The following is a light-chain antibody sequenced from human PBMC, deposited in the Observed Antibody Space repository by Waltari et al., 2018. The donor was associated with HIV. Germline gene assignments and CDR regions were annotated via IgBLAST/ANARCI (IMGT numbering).Light chain of an antibody. Sequence: DPVTITCRASQDISNWLAWYQQRPGKAPKLLIYSASTLQTGVPSRFSGTGSGTDFTLTIHSLQPEDFTIYYCQQAFRFPFTFGPGTKVDIE. J-gene: IGKJ3*01. CDR2: SAS. CDR3: QQAFRFPFT. CDR1: QDISNW. V-gene: IGKV1-12*02.